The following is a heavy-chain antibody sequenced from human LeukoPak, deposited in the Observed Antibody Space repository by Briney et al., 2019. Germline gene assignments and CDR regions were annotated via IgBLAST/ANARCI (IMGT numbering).Heavy chain of an antibody. Sequence: SETLSLTCTVSGYSISSGYYWGWIRQPPGKGLEWIGSIYHSGSTYYNPSLKSRVTISVDTSKNQFSLKLSSVTAADTAVYYCAREIKYYYDSSGYYTRQMDVWGKGTTVTVSS. CDR1: GYSISSGYY. CDR3: AREIKYYYDSSGYYTRQMDV. CDR2: IYHSGST. J-gene: IGHJ6*04. V-gene: IGHV4-38-2*02. D-gene: IGHD3-22*01.